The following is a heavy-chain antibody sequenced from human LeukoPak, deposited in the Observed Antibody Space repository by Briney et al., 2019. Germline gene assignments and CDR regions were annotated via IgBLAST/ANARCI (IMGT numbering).Heavy chain of an antibody. D-gene: IGHD6-19*01. J-gene: IGHJ6*02. CDR2: ISAYNGNT. CDR1: GYTFTSYG. Sequence: APVKVSRKASGYTFTSYGISWVRQAPGQGLEWMGWISAYNGNTNYAQKLQGRVTMTRDTSISTAYMELSRLRSDDTAVYYCAREPVSYYGMDVWGQGTTVTVSS. V-gene: IGHV1-18*01. CDR3: AREPVSYYGMDV.